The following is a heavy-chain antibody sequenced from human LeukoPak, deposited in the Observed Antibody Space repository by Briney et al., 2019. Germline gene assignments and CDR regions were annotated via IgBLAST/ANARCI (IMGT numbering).Heavy chain of an antibody. CDR1: GFTFSSYW. J-gene: IGHJ4*02. CDR2: IKQDGSEK. V-gene: IGHV3-7*03. CDR3: ARDKIVGATQFEY. Sequence: GGSLRLSCAGSGFTFSSYWMSWVRQAPGKGLEWVANIKQDGSEKYYVDSVKGRFTISRDNAKNSLYLQMNSLRAEDTAVYYCARDKIVGATQFEYWGQGTLVTVSS. D-gene: IGHD1-26*01.